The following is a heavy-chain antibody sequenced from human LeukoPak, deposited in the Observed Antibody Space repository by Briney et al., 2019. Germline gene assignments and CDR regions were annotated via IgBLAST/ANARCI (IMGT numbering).Heavy chain of an antibody. Sequence: PGRSLRLSCAASGFTFSSYAMHWVRQAPGKGLEWVAVISYDGSNKYYADSAKGRFTISRDNSKNTLYLQMNSLRAEDTAVYYCARARPEGYFDYWGQGTLVTVSS. V-gene: IGHV3-30*04. CDR1: GFTFSSYA. CDR2: ISYDGSNK. CDR3: ARARPEGYFDY. J-gene: IGHJ4*02.